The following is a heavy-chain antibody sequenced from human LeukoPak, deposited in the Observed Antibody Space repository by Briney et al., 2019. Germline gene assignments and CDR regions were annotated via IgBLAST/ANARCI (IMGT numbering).Heavy chain of an antibody. D-gene: IGHD2-2*03. CDR1: GGSISSSSYY. J-gene: IGHJ4*02. V-gene: IGHV4-39*07. Sequence: SETLSLTCTVSGGSISSSSYYWGWIRQPPGKGLEWIGSIYYSGSTYYNPSLKSRVTISVDTSKNQFSLKLSSVTAADAAVYYCARDGYLAVDYWGQGTLVTVSS. CDR2: IYYSGST. CDR3: ARDGYLAVDY.